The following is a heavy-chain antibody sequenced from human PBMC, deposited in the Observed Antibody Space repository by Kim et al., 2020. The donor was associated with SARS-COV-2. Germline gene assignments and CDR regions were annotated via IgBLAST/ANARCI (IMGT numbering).Heavy chain of an antibody. D-gene: IGHD2-15*01. Sequence: SETLSLTCTVSGFSITGGYYWGWIRQPPGKGLEWIGSIYYSGSTYYNPSLESRVTMSVDTSKNQFSLKLNSVTAADTAVYYCARSSSAGSCYSSRCGAFDFWGQGTKVTVSS. CDR3: ARSSSAGSCYSSRCGAFDF. CDR1: GFSITGGYY. J-gene: IGHJ3*01. V-gene: IGHV4-38-2*02. CDR2: IYYSGST.